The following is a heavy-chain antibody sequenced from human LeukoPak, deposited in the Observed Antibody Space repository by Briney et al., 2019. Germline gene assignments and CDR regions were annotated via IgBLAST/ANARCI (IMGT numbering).Heavy chain of an antibody. CDR2: ISWNSGSI. CDR3: AKELKLNSYTYSSGWAFDY. V-gene: IGHV3-9*01. CDR1: GFTFDDYA. J-gene: IGHJ4*02. Sequence: PGGSLRLSCAASGFTFDDYAMHWVRQAPGKGLEWVSGISWNSGSIGYADSVKGRFTISRDNAKNSLYLQMNSLRAEDTALYYCAKELKLNSYTYSSGWAFDYWGQGTLVTVSS. D-gene: IGHD6-19*01.